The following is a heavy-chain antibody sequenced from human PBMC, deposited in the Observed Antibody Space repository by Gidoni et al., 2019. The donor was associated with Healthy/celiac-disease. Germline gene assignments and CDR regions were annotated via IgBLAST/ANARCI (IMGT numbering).Heavy chain of an antibody. CDR1: GFTFSSYA. CDR3: AKGDCSGGSCYPRSYYYYYYGMDV. D-gene: IGHD2-15*01. Sequence: EVQLLESGGGLVQPGGSLRLSCAASGFTFSSYAMSWVRQDPGKGLEWVSAISGSGGSTYYADSVKGRFTISRDNSKNTLYLQMNSLRAEDTAVYYCAKGDCSGGSCYPRSYYYYYYGMDVWGQGTTVTVSS. J-gene: IGHJ6*02. V-gene: IGHV3-23*01. CDR2: ISGSGGST.